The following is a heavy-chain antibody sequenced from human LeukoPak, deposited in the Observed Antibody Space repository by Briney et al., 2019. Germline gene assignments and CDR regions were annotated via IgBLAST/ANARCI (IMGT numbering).Heavy chain of an antibody. CDR3: ARGEYSSSWFDYYYYYCMDV. Sequence: SETLSLTCAVYGGSFSGYYWSWIRQPPGKGLEWIWEINHSGSTNYNPSLKSRVTISVDTSKNQFSLNLSSVTAADTAVYYCARGEYSSSWFDYYYYYCMDVWGQGTTVTVSS. CDR1: GGSFSGYY. J-gene: IGHJ6*02. D-gene: IGHD6-13*01. V-gene: IGHV4-34*01. CDR2: INHSGST.